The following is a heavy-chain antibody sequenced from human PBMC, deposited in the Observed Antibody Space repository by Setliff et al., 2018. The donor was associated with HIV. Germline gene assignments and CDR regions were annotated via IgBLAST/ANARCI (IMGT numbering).Heavy chain of an antibody. V-gene: IGHV4-34*01. D-gene: IGHD6-6*01. J-gene: IGHJ4*02. CDR1: GGSFSGFY. CDR3: ARGTYGSRAGTGLYFDS. Sequence: SETLSLTCGISGGSFSGFYWAWIRQPPGKGLEWIGEINYSGKTNKNPSLKSRVTISADTSRTQFSLNLISVTAADTAVYYCARGTYGSRAGTGLYFDSWGQGALVTVSS. CDR2: INYSGKT.